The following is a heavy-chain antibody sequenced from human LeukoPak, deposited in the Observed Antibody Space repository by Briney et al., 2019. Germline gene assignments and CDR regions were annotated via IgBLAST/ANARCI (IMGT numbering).Heavy chain of an antibody. CDR2: IWYDGSNK. V-gene: IGHV3-33*01. J-gene: IGHJ4*02. D-gene: IGHD1-26*01. CDR3: ARASLYSGSYGLYY. CDR1: GFTFSSYG. Sequence: GGSLRLSCAASGFTFSSYGMHWVRQAPGKGLEWVAVIWYDGSNKYYADSVKGRFTISRDNSKNTLYLQMNSLRAEDTAVYYCARASLYSGSYGLYYWGQGTLVTVSS.